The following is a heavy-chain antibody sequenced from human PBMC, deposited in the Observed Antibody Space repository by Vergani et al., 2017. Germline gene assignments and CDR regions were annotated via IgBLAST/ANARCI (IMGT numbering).Heavy chain of an antibody. D-gene: IGHD3-10*01. V-gene: IGHV3-30-3*01. CDR2: IPYDGSNK. CDR3: ARDLFGGSIPSDAFDI. CDR1: GFTFSSYA. J-gene: IGHJ3*02. Sequence: QVQLVESGGGVVQPGRSLRLSCAASGFTFSSYAMHWVRQAPGKGLEWVAVIPYDGSNKYYADSVKGRFTISRDNSKNTLYLQMNSLRAEDTAVYYCARDLFGGSIPSDAFDIWGQGTMVTVSS.